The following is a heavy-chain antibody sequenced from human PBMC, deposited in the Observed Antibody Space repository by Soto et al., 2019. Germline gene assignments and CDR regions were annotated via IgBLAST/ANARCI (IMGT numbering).Heavy chain of an antibody. CDR1: GFSVSRNY. CDR3: ARVPGRL. J-gene: IGHJ4*02. V-gene: IGHV3-53*02. Sequence: QLMETGGGLIQPGTSLTLSCAASGFSVSRNYMTWVRQAPGKGLEWVSFVYSGGATFYADSVKGRFILSRDDSQNTMYLQMNNLRAEDTAVYYCARVPGRLWGRGTLVTVAS. CDR2: VYSGGAT. D-gene: IGHD3-10*01.